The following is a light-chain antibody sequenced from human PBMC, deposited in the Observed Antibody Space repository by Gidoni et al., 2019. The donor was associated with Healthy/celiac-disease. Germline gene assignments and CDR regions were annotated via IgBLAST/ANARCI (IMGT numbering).Light chain of an antibody. CDR2: LGS. Sequence: DIVMTQSPLSLPVTPGEPASISCRSSQSLLHSNGYNSLDWYLQKPGQSPQLLIYLGSNRASGVPDRFSGSGSGTDFTLKISRVEAEDVGVYYCMQARQTLFTFGPGTKVEIK. J-gene: IGKJ3*01. CDR3: MQARQTLFT. V-gene: IGKV2-28*01. CDR1: QSLLHSNGYNS.